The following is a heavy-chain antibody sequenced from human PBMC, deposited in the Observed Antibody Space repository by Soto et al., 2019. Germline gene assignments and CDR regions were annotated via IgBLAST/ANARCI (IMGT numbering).Heavy chain of an antibody. V-gene: IGHV3-49*03. D-gene: IGHD4-17*01. CDR2: IRSKAFGGTT. J-gene: IGHJ4*02. CDR3: TRERDYILPGGLDY. Sequence: EVQLVESGGGLVQSGRSLRLSCTASGFTFGDYALNWFRQAPGKGLEWVGFIRSKAFGGTTEYAASVKGRFTISRDDSKSIAYLQMSTLKTEDTAVYYCTRERDYILPGGLDYWGQGTLVTVSS. CDR1: GFTFGDYA.